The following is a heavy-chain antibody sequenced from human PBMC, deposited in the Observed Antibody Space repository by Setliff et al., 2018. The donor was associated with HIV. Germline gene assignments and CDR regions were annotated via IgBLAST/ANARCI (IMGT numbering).Heavy chain of an antibody. CDR2: INHSGET. CDR1: GGSISNNNYY. CDR3: ATGGHRLHDY. Sequence: SETLSLTCTVSGGSISNNNYYWGWIRQPPGKGLEWIGEINHSGETNYNPSLKSRVSISVDTSESHFSLNLRSVTAADTAVYYCATGGHRLHDYWGQGTLVTVS. V-gene: IGHV4-39*07. D-gene: IGHD1-26*01. J-gene: IGHJ4*02.